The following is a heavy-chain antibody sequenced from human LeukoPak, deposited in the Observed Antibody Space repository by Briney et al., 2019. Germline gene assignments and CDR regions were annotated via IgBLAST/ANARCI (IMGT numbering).Heavy chain of an antibody. CDR1: GGSISSYY. CDR2: IYYSGST. D-gene: IGHD5-18*01. V-gene: IGHV4-59*08. J-gene: IGHJ4*02. CDR3: ARQRGIQLWYKYYFGY. Sequence: SETLSLTCTVSGGSISSYYWSWIRQPPGKGLEWIGYIYYSGSTNYNPSLKSRVTISVDTSKNQFSLKLSSVTAADTAVYYCARQRGIQLWYKYYFGYWGQGTLVTVSS.